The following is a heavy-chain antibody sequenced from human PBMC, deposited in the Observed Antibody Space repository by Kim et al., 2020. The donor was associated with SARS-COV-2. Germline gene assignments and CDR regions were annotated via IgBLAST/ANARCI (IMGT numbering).Heavy chain of an antibody. CDR1: GGSVSIDDYY. V-gene: IGHV4-61*08. CDR3: ARGSQPSRGFDP. J-gene: IGHJ5*02. Sequence: SETLSLTCTVSGGSVSIDDYYWTWIRQPPGKRLEWIGYVYYSGTTHYNPSFMSRLTISVDMSKNQFSLKLRSVTAADTAVYYCARGSQPSRGFDPWGQGTRVTVSS. CDR2: VYYSGTT.